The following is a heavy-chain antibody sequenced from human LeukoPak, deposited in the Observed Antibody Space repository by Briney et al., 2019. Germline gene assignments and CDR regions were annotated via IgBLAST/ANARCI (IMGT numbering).Heavy chain of an antibody. CDR1: GDSISGGTFY. CDR2: IHFNGNT. CDR3: AGRVGATIWTGLHF. V-gene: IGHV4-39*01. J-gene: IGHJ4*02. Sequence: PSKTLSLTCTVSGDSISGGTFYWGWVRQPPGQGLEWIGSIHFNGNTYYNPSLKSPVTISVDMPKNQFSLNLSSVTVADTAVYYCAGRVGATIWTGLHFWGQGILVTVSS. D-gene: IGHD1-26*01.